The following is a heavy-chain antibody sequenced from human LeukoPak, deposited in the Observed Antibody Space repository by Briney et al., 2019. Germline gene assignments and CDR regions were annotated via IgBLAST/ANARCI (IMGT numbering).Heavy chain of an antibody. J-gene: IGHJ4*02. CDR2: ISGSGGST. D-gene: IGHD2-2*02. V-gene: IGHV3-23*01. Sequence: PGGSLRLSCAASGFTFSSYAMSWVRQAPGKGLEWVSAISGSGGSTYYADSVKGRFTISRDNSKNTLYLQMNSLRAEDTAVCYCAKAYLVVPAAIHFDYWGQGTLVTVSS. CDR3: AKAYLVVPAAIHFDY. CDR1: GFTFSSYA.